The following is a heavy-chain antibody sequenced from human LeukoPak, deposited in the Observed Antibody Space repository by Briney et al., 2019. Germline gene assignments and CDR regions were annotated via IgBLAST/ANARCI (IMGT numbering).Heavy chain of an antibody. Sequence: GGSLRLSCAASGFTFSSYALSWVRQAPGKGLEWVSAINSAGSTYYGDSVRGRFTISRDNSKNVLYLQMNSLRAEDTALYYCAKDQNTVATAPFDYWGQGTLVTVSS. CDR2: INSAGST. D-gene: IGHD4-17*01. CDR3: AKDQNTVATAPFDY. V-gene: IGHV3-23*01. CDR1: GFTFSSYA. J-gene: IGHJ4*02.